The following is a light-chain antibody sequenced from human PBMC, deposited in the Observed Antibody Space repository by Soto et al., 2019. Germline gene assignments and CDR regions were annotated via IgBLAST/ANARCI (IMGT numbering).Light chain of an antibody. CDR3: QQYHNWPPQYT. V-gene: IGKV3-15*01. CDR2: GAS. J-gene: IGKJ2*01. Sequence: EIVMTQSAASLSVSPGEGATLSCRASQTVASNLAWYQQKPGQAPRLLIHGASTRATGVPARFSGSGSGTDFTLTISSLQSEDYAVYYCQQYHNWPPQYTFGQGTKLQIK. CDR1: QTVASN.